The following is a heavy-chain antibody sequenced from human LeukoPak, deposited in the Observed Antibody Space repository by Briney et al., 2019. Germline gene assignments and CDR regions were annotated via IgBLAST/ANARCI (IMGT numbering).Heavy chain of an antibody. V-gene: IGHV4-39*01. Sequence: SETLSLTCTVSGGSISSSSDYWGWIRQAPGKGLEWVGSIYYHENTYYNSSLKSRVTISVDTFKNQFSLKLSSVTAADTAVYYCARLVSSSWGDYYYYYMDVWGKGATVTISS. CDR1: GGSISSSSDY. CDR3: ARLVSSSWGDYYYYYMDV. CDR2: IYYHENT. D-gene: IGHD6-13*01. J-gene: IGHJ6*03.